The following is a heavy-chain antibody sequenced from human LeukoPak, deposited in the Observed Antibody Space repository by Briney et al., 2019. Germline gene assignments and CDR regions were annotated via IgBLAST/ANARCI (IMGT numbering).Heavy chain of an antibody. CDR2: IKKTGSET. V-gene: IGHV3-7*01. Sequence: GGSLRLSCAASGFTFSHFWMSWVRQAPGKGMEWVAYIKKTGSETYYVDSVKGRFTITRDNTRNSLFLQMYSLRAEDTAVYFCAREDGYCSGGNCYSYFDSWGQGTLVTVSS. D-gene: IGHD2-15*01. J-gene: IGHJ4*02. CDR3: AREDGYCSGGNCYSYFDS. CDR1: GFTFSHFW.